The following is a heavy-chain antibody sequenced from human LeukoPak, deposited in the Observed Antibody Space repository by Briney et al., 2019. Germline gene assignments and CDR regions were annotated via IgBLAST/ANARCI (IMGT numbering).Heavy chain of an antibody. D-gene: IGHD7-27*01. CDR1: GGTFSNYA. J-gene: IGHJ4*02. Sequence: ASVKVSCKASGGTFSNYAISWVRQAPGQGLEWMGGIIPIFGTANYAQKFQGRVTITADESTSTAYMELSSLRSEDTAVYYCASLELGRRTGDDYWGQGTLVTVSS. V-gene: IGHV1-69*13. CDR2: IIPIFGTA. CDR3: ASLELGRRTGDDY.